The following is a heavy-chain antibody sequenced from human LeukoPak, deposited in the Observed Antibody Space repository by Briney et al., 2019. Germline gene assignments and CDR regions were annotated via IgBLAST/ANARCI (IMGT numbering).Heavy chain of an antibody. CDR3: AKDPIVTTIERASYYFDC. CDR1: GFSFSSYG. J-gene: IGHJ4*02. V-gene: IGHV3-33*06. CDR2: ISYDGKNI. D-gene: IGHD5-12*01. Sequence: GGSLRLSCAASGFSFSSYGFHWVRQAPGKGFEWVSAISYDGKNIHYADSVKGRFTISRDNSKNTVYLQMNSLRVEDTAVYYCAKDPIVTTIERASYYFDCWGQGTLVTVSS.